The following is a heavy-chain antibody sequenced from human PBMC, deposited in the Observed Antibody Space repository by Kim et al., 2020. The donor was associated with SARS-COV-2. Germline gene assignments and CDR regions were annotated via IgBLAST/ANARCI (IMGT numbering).Heavy chain of an antibody. D-gene: IGHD2-2*01. V-gene: IGHV3-53*01. CDR3: AREGSSTSL. CDR2: GSK. J-gene: IGHJ4*02. Sequence: GSKYYADSVKGRFTISRDNSKNTLYLQMNSLRAEDTAVYYCAREGSSTSLGGQGTLVTVSS.